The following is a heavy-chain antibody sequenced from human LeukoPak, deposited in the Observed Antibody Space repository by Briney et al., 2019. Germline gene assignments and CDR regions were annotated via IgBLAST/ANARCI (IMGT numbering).Heavy chain of an antibody. D-gene: IGHD5-24*01. CDR1: GGSINSYY. CDR3: TTDGLGYGLPFDY. CDR2: IHYSGST. Sequence: PSETLSLTCIVSGGSINSYYWSWIRQPPGKGLEWIGYIHYSGSTNYNPSLKSRVTISVDTSKNQFSLKLSSVTAADTAVYYCTTDGLGYGLPFDYWGQGTLVTVSS. J-gene: IGHJ4*02. V-gene: IGHV4-59*01.